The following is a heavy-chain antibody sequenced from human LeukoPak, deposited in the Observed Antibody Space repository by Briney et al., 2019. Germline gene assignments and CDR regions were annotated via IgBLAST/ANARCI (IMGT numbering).Heavy chain of an antibody. CDR1: GYTFTSYA. CDR2: INTNTGNP. D-gene: IGHD3-10*01. Sequence: GASVKVSCKASGYTFTSYAMNWVRQAPGQGLEWMGWINTNTGNPTYAQGFTGRFVFSLDTSVSTAYPQISSLKAEDTAVYYCARHGFTTVRGVKGSRLYWGQGTLVTVSS. J-gene: IGHJ4*02. V-gene: IGHV7-4-1*02. CDR3: ARHGFTTVRGVKGSRLY.